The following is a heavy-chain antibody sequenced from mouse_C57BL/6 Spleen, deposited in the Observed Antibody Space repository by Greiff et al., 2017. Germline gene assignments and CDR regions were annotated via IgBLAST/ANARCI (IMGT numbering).Heavy chain of an antibody. CDR1: GYTFTSYW. D-gene: IGHD1-1*01. Sequence: QVQLQQPGAELVKPGASVKLSCKASGYTFTSYWMQWVKQRPGQGLEWIGEIDPSDSYTNYNQKFKGKATLTVDTSSSTAYMQLSSLTSADSAVYDCARSITTVVAPFAYWGQGTLVTVSA. V-gene: IGHV1-50*01. CDR3: ARSITTVVAPFAY. J-gene: IGHJ3*01. CDR2: IDPSDSYT.